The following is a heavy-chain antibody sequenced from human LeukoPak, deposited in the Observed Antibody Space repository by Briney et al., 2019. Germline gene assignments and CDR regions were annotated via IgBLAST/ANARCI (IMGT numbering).Heavy chain of an antibody. CDR2: INKHGSET. CDR3: ADPPSDY. CDR1: GFNLNTKW. V-gene: IGHV3-7*01. Sequence: PGGSLRLSCAASGFNLNTKWMTWVRQAPGKGLEWVANINKHGSETYYEDSVRGRFTISRDNAKNSLYLEMSGLRAEDTAVYYCADPPSDYWGQGTLVAVSS. J-gene: IGHJ4*02.